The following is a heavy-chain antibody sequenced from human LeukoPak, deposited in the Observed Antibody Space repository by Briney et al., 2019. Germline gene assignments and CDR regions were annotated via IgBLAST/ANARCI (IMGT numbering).Heavy chain of an antibody. V-gene: IGHV3-23*01. Sequence: GALRLSFASSWVNFNNYCLNWGRPAPGKGLEWGLVINWSGDSTYYADSVKGRFTISRDNFKNTVYLQMNRLRAEDTAVYYCVKDGQCTTTTCSSHWFDPWGLGTRVIVSS. CDR3: VKDGQCTTTTCSSHWFDP. CDR1: WVNFNNYC. CDR2: INWSGDST. J-gene: IGHJ5*02. D-gene: IGHD2-2*01.